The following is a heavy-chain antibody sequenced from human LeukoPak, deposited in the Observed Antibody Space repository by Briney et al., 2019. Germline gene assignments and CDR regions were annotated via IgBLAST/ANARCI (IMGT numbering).Heavy chain of an antibody. V-gene: IGHV4-59*01. Sequence: SETLSLTCTVSGGSISSYYWSWIRQPPGKGLEWIGYIYYSGSTNYNPSLKSRVTISVDTSKNQFSLKLSSVTAADTAVYYCARADRSKYYWYFDLWGRGTLVTVSS. CDR1: GGSISSYY. CDR3: ARADRSKYYWYFDL. D-gene: IGHD2-15*01. J-gene: IGHJ2*01. CDR2: IYYSGST.